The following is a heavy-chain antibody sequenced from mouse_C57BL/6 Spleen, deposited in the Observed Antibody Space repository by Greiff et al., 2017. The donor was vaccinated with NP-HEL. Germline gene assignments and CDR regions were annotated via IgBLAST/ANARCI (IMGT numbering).Heavy chain of an antibody. CDR3: ATDSSGSWFAY. V-gene: IGHV3-6*01. D-gene: IGHD3-2*02. CDR1: GYSITSGYY. Sequence: VQLKESGPGLVKPSQSLSLTCSVTGYSITSGYYWNWIRQFPGNKLEWMGYISYDGSNNYNPSLKNRISITRDTSKNQFFLKLNSVTTEDTATYYCATDSSGSWFAYWGQGTLVTVSA. CDR2: ISYDGSN. J-gene: IGHJ3*01.